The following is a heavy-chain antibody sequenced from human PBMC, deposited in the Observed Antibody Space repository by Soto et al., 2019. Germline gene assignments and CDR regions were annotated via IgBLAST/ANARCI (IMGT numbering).Heavy chain of an antibody. Sequence: GESLKISCEGSGYNFVNYWIGWARQKPGKGLEWMGIIYPDDSDTKYSPSFQGQVSISVDKSISTAYLQWSSLKASDTGIYYCARHRKVVARGTYYMDVWGNGTTVTVSS. CDR1: GYNFVNYW. CDR3: ARHRKVVARGTYYMDV. V-gene: IGHV5-51*01. CDR2: IYPDDSDT. J-gene: IGHJ6*03. D-gene: IGHD2-15*01.